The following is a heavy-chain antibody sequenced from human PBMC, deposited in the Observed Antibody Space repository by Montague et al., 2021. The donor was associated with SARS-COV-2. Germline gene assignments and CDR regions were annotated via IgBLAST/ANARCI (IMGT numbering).Heavy chain of an antibody. CDR1: VAPSILTT. D-gene: IGHD2-21*01. J-gene: IGHJ4*02. CDR3: ARGVYGAYFDY. Sequence: SETLSSPALSLVAPSILTTGVGSGSPQGRVWSGLPSLQSRVAVSIDTSKSHFSLRLSSLTAADTAVYFCARGVYGAYFDYWGQGMLVTVSS. V-gene: IGHV4-59*01.